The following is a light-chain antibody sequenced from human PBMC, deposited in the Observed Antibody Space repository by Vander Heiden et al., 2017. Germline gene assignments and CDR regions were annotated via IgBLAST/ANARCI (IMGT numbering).Light chain of an antibody. CDR3: QQDCRSPQHT. Sequence: RATLPCRASQSASSSSLAWYQQKPVQAARLLIYGASSRATGLPDRFSRRGHRTDVTRTISRRVPEDFAVYYCQQDCRSPQHTFGGGTKVEIK. CDR2: GAS. V-gene: IGKV3-20*01. J-gene: IGKJ4*01. CDR1: QSASSSS.